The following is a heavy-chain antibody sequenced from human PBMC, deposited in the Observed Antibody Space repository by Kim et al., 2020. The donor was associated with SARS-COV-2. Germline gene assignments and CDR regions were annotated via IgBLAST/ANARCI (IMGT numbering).Heavy chain of an antibody. CDR3: ARAQSLGLLRVVGYFDY. D-gene: IGHD2-15*01. Sequence: SETLSLTCTVSGGSISSGGYYWSWIRQHPGKGLEWIGYIYYSGSTYYNPSLKSRVTISVDTSKNQFSLKLSSVTAADTAVYYCARAQSLGLLRVVGYFDYWGQGTLVTVSS. CDR1: GGSISSGGYY. CDR2: IYYSGST. J-gene: IGHJ4*02. V-gene: IGHV4-31*03.